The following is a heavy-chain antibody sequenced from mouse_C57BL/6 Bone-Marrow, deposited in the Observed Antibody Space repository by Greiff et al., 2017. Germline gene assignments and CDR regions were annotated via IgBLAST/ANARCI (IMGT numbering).Heavy chain of an antibody. Sequence: SETHYKQKFKDKATLTVDKSSSTAYMQLSSLTSEDSAVYYCARGDYGSSGYYFDYWGQGTTLTVSS. V-gene: IGHV1-52*01. J-gene: IGHJ2*01. CDR3: ARGDYGSSGYYFDY. D-gene: IGHD1-1*01. CDR2: SET.